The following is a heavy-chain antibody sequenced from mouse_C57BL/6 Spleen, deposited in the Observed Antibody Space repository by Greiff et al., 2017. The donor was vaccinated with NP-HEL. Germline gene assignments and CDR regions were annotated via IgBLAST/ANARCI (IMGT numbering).Heavy chain of an antibody. CDR1: GYTFTDYY. Sequence: EVQLQQSGPELVKPGASVKISCKASGYTFTDYYMNWVKQSHGKSLEWIGDINPNNGGTSYNQKFKGKATLTVDKSSSTAYMELRSLTSEDSAVYYCARWVLRFDYWGQGTTLTVSS. V-gene: IGHV1-26*01. J-gene: IGHJ2*01. CDR2: INPNNGGT. D-gene: IGHD1-1*01. CDR3: ARWVLRFDY.